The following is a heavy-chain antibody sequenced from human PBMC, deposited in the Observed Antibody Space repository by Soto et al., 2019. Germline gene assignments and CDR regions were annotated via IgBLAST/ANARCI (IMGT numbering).Heavy chain of an antibody. J-gene: IGHJ5*02. Sequence: QVQLQESGPGLVKPSQTLSLTCTVSGGSISSGGYYWSWIRQHPGKGLEWIGYIYYSGSTYYNPSLKSRVXXSXDXCKNQFSLKLSSVTAADTAVYYCARIPIGDGEGLDPWGQGTLVTVSS. V-gene: IGHV4-31*03. CDR3: ARIPIGDGEGLDP. CDR2: IYYSGST. CDR1: GGSISSGGYY. D-gene: IGHD4-17*01.